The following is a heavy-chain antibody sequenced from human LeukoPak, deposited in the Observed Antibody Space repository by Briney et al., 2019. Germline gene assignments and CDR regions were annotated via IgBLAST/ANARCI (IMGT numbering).Heavy chain of an antibody. CDR2: ISYDGSNK. CDR3: AKEHSSSWYAEDYYFDY. CDR1: GFTFSSYA. D-gene: IGHD6-13*01. V-gene: IGHV3-30-3*01. J-gene: IGHJ4*02. Sequence: GGSLRLSCAASGFTFSSYAMHWVRQAPGKGLEWVAVISYDGSNKYYADSVKGRFTISRDNSKNTLYLQMNSLRAEDTAVYYCAKEHSSSWYAEDYYFDYWGQGTLVTVSS.